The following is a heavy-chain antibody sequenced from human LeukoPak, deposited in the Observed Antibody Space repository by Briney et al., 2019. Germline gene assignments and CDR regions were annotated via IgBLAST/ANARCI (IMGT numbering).Heavy chain of an antibody. V-gene: IGHV1-2*02. J-gene: IGHJ5*02. CDR1: GYTFTGYY. Sequence: GASVKVSCKASGYTFTGYYMHWVRQAPGQGLEWMGWINPNSGGTNYAQKFQGRVTMTGDTSISTAYMELSRLRSDGTAVYYCAGLSGYDESWFDPWGQGTLVTVSS. D-gene: IGHD5-12*01. CDR2: INPNSGGT. CDR3: AGLSGYDESWFDP.